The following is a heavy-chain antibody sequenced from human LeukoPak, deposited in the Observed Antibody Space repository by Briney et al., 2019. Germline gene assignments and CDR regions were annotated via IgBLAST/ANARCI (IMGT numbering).Heavy chain of an antibody. Sequence: SETLSLTCAVYGGSFSGYYWSWIRQPPGKGLEWIGEINHSGSTNYNPSLKSRVTISVDTSKNQFSLKLSSVTAADTAVYYCARLYCGGDCFDYWGQGTLVTVSS. D-gene: IGHD2-21*01. CDR1: GGSFSGYY. CDR2: INHSGST. CDR3: ARLYCGGDCFDY. V-gene: IGHV4-34*01. J-gene: IGHJ4*02.